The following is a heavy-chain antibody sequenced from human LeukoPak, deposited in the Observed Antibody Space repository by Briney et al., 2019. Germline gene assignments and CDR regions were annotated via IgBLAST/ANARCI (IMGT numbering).Heavy chain of an antibody. Sequence: GGSLRLACEASGFAFSNTYMSWVRQAPGKGLEWVSIIYSGGNTYYADSVKGRCTISRDNSKNTLYLQMNRLRPEDTAVYYCARGTVTAPDYWGQGTLVTVSS. V-gene: IGHV3-53*01. CDR3: ARGTVTAPDY. CDR1: GFAFSNTY. J-gene: IGHJ4*02. D-gene: IGHD2-21*02. CDR2: IYSGGNT.